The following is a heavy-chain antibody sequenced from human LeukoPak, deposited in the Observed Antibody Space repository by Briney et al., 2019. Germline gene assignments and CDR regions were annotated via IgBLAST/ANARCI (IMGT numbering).Heavy chain of an antibody. CDR3: ARENHPFWSGGMDV. J-gene: IGHJ6*02. D-gene: IGHD3-3*01. CDR2: ISSSGSTI. V-gene: IGHV3-11*01. CDR1: GFTVSSNY. Sequence: GGSLRLSCAASGFTVSSNYMSWIRQAPGKGLEWVSYISSSGSTIYYADSVKGRFTISRDNAKNSLYLQMNSLRAEDTAVYYCARENHPFWSGGMDVWGQGNTVTVSS.